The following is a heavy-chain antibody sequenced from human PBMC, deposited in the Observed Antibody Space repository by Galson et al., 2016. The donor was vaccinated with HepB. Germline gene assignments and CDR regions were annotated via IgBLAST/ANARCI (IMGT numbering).Heavy chain of an antibody. D-gene: IGHD1-14*01. J-gene: IGHJ2*01. CDR2: IDPSDSFT. CDR3: ARRREMPRSLWYFDL. CDR1: GYNFANYW. Sequence: QSGAEVKKPGESLRISCEGSGYNFANYWISWVRQMPGKGLEWMGRIDPSDSFTTYSPSFEGHVSISVDKSISTAYLQWNSLKTSDTAIYYCARRREMPRSLWYFDLWGRGTLITVSS. V-gene: IGHV5-10-1*01.